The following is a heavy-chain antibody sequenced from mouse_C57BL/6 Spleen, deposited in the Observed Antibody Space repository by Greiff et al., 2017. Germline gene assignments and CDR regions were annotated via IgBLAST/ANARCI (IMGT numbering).Heavy chain of an antibody. D-gene: IGHD3-2*02. CDR3: AREEALDSSGPVDY. V-gene: IGHV1-19*01. Sequence: EVQLQQSGPVLVKPGASVKMSCKASGYTFTDYYMNWVKQSHGKSLEWIGVINPYNGGTSYNQKFKGKATLTVDKSSSTAYMELNSLTSEDSAVYYCAREEALDSSGPVDYWGQGTTLTVSS. J-gene: IGHJ2*01. CDR1: GYTFTDYY. CDR2: INPYNGGT.